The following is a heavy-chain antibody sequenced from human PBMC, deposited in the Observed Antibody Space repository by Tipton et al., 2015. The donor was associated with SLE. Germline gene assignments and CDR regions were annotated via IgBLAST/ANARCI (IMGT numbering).Heavy chain of an antibody. CDR1: GGSFSVYY. CDR2: IYYSGST. CDR3: ARDSSSWGFDY. V-gene: IGHV4-34*09. D-gene: IGHD6-6*01. Sequence: TLSLTCAVYGGSFSVYYWSWIRQPPGKGLEWIGYIYYSGSTYYNPPLKSRVTISVDTSKNQFSLKLSSVTAADTAVYYCARDSSSWGFDYWGQGTLVTVSS. J-gene: IGHJ4*02.